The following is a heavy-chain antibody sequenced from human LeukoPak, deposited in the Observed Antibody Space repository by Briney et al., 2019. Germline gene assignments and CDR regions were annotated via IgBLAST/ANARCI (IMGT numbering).Heavy chain of an antibody. CDR3: ARYDSRGGASTQLDY. Sequence: EPSEALTLTCAVSGYSLGTNYYWGWIRQSPVKGLEWIWRIFRSGTVSYNPSLKSRVTMSVDTSKNQFFLQLTSVTAADTAVYYCARYDSRGGASTQLDYWGQGILVTVSS. D-gene: IGHD3-16*01. CDR2: IFRSGTV. V-gene: IGHV4-38-2*01. J-gene: IGHJ4*02. CDR1: GYSLGTNYY.